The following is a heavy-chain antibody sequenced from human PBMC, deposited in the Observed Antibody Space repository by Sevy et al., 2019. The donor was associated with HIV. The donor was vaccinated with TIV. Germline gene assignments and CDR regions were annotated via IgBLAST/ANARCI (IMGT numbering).Heavy chain of an antibody. CDR1: GFTFSYAW. J-gene: IGHJ6*02. CDR3: NTDPIILLWVTDGMDV. D-gene: IGHD2-8*02. CDR2: IKAKSDGVTI. V-gene: IGHV3-15*01. Sequence: GGSLRLSCAASGFTFSYAWMSWVRQAPGKGLEWVGRIKAKSDGVTIDYAAPVNGRFTISIDDSQNTLYLQMSSLKTEDPGIYSCNTDPIILLWVTDGMDVSGQGTTATVSS.